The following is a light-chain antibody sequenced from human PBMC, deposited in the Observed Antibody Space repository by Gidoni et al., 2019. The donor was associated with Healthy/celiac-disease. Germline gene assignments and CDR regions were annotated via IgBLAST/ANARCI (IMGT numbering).Light chain of an antibody. J-gene: IGLJ1*01. CDR3: MIWHSSTYV. V-gene: IGLV5-45*02. Sequence: QAVLTQPSSLSASPGASASLTCTSRSGINVGTYTIYWFQQKPGSPPQYLLRYKSDSDKQQGSGVPSRFSGSKDASANAGILLISGLQSEDEADYYCMIWHSSTYVFGTGTKVTVL. CDR1: SGINVGTYT. CDR2: YKSDSDK.